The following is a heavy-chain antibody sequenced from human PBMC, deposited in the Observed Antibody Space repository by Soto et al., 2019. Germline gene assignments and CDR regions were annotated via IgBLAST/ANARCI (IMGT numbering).Heavy chain of an antibody. D-gene: IGHD6-19*01. CDR2: ISSSGSAL. J-gene: IGHJ4*02. CDR1: GFTFNTYG. CDR3: AREVAVAGYDY. Sequence: EVQLVESGGGLVRPGGSLRLSCAASGFTFNTYGMDWVRQAPGKGLEWLSYISSSGSALFYADSVQGRFTISRDNAKNSLYLQMNSLRAEDTGVYYCAREVAVAGYDYWGQGTLVTVSS. V-gene: IGHV3-48*01.